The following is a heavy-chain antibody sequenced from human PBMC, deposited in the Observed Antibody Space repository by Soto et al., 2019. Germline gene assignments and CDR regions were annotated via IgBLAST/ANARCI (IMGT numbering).Heavy chain of an antibody. J-gene: IGHJ6*02. D-gene: IGHD3-10*01. V-gene: IGHV1-69*06. CDR1: GGTFSSYA. CDR2: IIPIFGTA. CDR3: ARDGIGGGYYYYGMDV. Sequence: QVQLVQSGAEVKKPGSSVKVSCKASGGTFSSYAISWVRQAPGQGLEWMGGIIPIFGTANYAQKFQGRVTLTADKSPSTAYMGLGSLRSGDTAVYYCARDGIGGGYYYYGMDVWGQGTTVTVSS.